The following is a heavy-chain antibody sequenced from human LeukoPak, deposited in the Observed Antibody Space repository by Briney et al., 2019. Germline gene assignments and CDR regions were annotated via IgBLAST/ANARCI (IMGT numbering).Heavy chain of an antibody. J-gene: IGHJ4*02. V-gene: IGHV5-10-1*01. D-gene: IGHD3-22*01. Sequence: GESLKISCKGSGYSFTTHWISWVRQMPGKGLEWMGRIDPSDSQTYYSPSFQGHVTISADKSINTAYLQWSSPKASDTAMYYCSRDYYYVFDYWGQGTLVTVSS. CDR2: IDPSDSQT. CDR1: GYSFTTHW. CDR3: SRDYYYVFDY.